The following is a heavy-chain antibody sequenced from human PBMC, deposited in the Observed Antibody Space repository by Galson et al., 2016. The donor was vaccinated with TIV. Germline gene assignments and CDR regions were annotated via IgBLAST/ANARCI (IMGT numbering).Heavy chain of an antibody. V-gene: IGHV4-34*01. D-gene: IGHD3-9*01. Sequence: RQAPGKGLEWIGEISHSGYARHNPSLESRVTLSIDTSKSQFSLQLSSVTAADTAVYYCAGEFYDVLTGPINFYYGMDIWGQGTTVTVS. J-gene: IGHJ6*02. CDR3: AGEFYDVLTGPINFYYGMDI. CDR2: ISHSGYA.